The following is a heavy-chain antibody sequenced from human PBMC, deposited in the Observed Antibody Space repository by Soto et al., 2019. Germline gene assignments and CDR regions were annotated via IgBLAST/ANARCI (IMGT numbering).Heavy chain of an antibody. CDR3: AREKVDTAMVSDY. CDR2: IWYDGSNK. V-gene: IGHV3-33*01. J-gene: IGHJ4*02. D-gene: IGHD5-18*01. Sequence: PGGSLRLYCVASGFTFSSYGMHWVRQAPGKGLEWVAVIWYDGSNKYYADSVKGRFTISRDNSKNTLYLQMNSLRAEDTAVYYCAREKVDTAMVSDYWGQGTLVTVSS. CDR1: GFTFSSYG.